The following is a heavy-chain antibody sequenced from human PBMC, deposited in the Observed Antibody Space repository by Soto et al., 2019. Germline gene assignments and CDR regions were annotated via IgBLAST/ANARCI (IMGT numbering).Heavy chain of an antibody. Sequence: GASVKVSCKVSGYTFTSYGISWVRQAPGQGLEWMGWISAYNGNTNYAQKLQGRVTMTTDTSTSTAYMEPRSLRSDDTAVYYCASTRSYYYDSSGSSWFDPWGQGTLVTVSS. V-gene: IGHV1-18*04. D-gene: IGHD3-22*01. CDR3: ASTRSYYYDSSGSSWFDP. CDR2: ISAYNGNT. CDR1: GYTFTSYG. J-gene: IGHJ5*02.